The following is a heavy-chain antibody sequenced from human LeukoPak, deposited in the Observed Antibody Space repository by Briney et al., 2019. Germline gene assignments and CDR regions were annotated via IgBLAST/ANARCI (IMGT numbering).Heavy chain of an antibody. Sequence: GGSLRLSCTASGFTFSSYAMSWVRQAPEKGLEWVSAISGSGGSTYYADSVKGRFTISRDNSKNTLYLQMNSLRAEDAAVYYCAKFYSSGWSIAPFDYWGQGTLVTVSS. D-gene: IGHD6-19*01. CDR3: AKFYSSGWSIAPFDY. J-gene: IGHJ4*02. V-gene: IGHV3-23*01. CDR1: GFTFSSYA. CDR2: ISGSGGST.